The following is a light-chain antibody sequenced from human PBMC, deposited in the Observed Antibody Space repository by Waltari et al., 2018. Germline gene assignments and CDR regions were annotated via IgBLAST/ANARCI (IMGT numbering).Light chain of an antibody. V-gene: IGLV2-14*03. CDR2: DVT. J-gene: IGLJ3*02. Sequence: QSALTQPASVSESPGQSITISCTGASSDVGGYNFVSWYQQYPGKAPKVVIYDVTKRPSGVSDRFSGSKSGNTASLTISGLQAEDEADYYCSSYTSSITWVFGGGTKLTVL. CDR1: SSDVGGYNF. CDR3: SSYTSSITWV.